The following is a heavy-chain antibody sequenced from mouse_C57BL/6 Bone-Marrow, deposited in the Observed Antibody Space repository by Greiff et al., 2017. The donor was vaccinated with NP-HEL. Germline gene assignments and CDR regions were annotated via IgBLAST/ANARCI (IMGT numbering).Heavy chain of an antibody. CDR1: GFTFSDYG. D-gene: IGHD4-1*01. CDR2: ISSGSSTI. J-gene: IGHJ1*03. Sequence: EVKLVESGGGLVKPGGSLKLSCAASGFTFSDYGMHWVRLAPEKGLEWVAYISSGSSTIYYADTVKGRFTISRDNAKNTLFLQMTSLRSEDTAMYYCARPNWDVRYFDVWGTGTTVTVSS. CDR3: ARPNWDVRYFDV. V-gene: IGHV5-17*01.